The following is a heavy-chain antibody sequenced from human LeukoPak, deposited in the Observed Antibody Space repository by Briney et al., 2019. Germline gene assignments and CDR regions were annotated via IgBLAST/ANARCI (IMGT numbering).Heavy chain of an antibody. J-gene: IGHJ5*02. CDR2: SSRSGDST. V-gene: IGHV3-23*01. D-gene: IGHD2-2*01. CDR1: GFTFSSYF. Sequence: GGSLRLSCAASGFTFSSYFMTLVRQAPGKGLEWVSTSSRSGDSTYYGDSVKGRFTISRDNSKNTLCLQMNSLRAEDTAVYYCAKGGDTSCHGCWFDPWGQGTLVTVSS. CDR3: AKGGDTSCHGCWFDP.